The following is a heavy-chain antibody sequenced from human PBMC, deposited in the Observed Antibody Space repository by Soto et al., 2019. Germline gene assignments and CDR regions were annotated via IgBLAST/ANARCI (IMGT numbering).Heavy chain of an antibody. CDR3: ARDQGQHYYYYGMDV. V-gene: IGHV1-69*08. J-gene: IGHJ6*02. CDR1: GGTFSSYT. Sequence: QVQLVQSGAGVKKPGSSVKVSCKASGGTFSSYTISWVRQAPGQGLEWMGRIIPILGIANYAQKFQGRVTITADKSTSTAYMELSSLRSEDTAVYYCARDQGQHYYYYGMDVWGQGTTVTVSS. CDR2: IIPILGIA.